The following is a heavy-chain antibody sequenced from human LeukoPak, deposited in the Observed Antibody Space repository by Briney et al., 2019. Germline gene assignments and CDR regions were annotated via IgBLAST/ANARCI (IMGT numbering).Heavy chain of an antibody. D-gene: IGHD6-6*01. J-gene: IGHJ4*02. CDR1: GGTFSSYA. CDR2: IIPIFGTA. V-gene: IGHV1-69*01. Sequence: ASVTVSFKASGGTFSSYAISWVRQAPGQGLEWMGGIIPIFGTANYAQKFQGRVTITADESTSTAYMELSSLRSDDTAVYYCARSYSSSSNFDYWGQGTLVTVSS. CDR3: ARSYSSSSNFDY.